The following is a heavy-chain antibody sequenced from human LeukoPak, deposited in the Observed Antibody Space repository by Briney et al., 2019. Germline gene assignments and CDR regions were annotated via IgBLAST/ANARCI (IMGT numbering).Heavy chain of an antibody. Sequence: NPSETLSLTCTVSGGSISSGDYYWSWIRQPPGKGLEWIGYIYYSGSTYYNPSLKSRVTISVDMSKNQFSLKLSSVTAADTAVYYCARDRVGGTTFDYWGQGTLVTVSS. CDR2: IYYSGST. V-gene: IGHV4-30-4*01. CDR3: ARDRVGGTTFDY. J-gene: IGHJ4*02. CDR1: GGSISSGDYY. D-gene: IGHD1-26*01.